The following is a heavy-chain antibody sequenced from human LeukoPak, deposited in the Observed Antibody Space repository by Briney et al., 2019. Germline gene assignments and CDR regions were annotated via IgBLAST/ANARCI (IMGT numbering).Heavy chain of an antibody. Sequence: GGSLRLSCAASGFTFSSYGMDWVRQAPGKGLEWVAAIWYDGSNKYYADSVKGRFTISRDNSKNTLYLQMNSLRAEDTALYYCARDRAMVVGSSWYYDYWGQGTLVTVSS. CDR3: ARDRAMVVGSSWYYDY. J-gene: IGHJ4*02. V-gene: IGHV3-33*01. CDR1: GFTFSSYG. CDR2: IWYDGSNK. D-gene: IGHD5-18*01.